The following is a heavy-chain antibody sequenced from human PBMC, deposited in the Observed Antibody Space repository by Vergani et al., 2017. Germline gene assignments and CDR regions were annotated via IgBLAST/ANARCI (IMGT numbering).Heavy chain of an antibody. CDR2: IHYSGST. CDR1: GGSISSYY. Sequence: QVQLQESGPGLVKPSQTLSLTCTVSGGSISSYYWSWIRQPPGKGLEWIGYIHYSGSTNYNPSLKSRVTISVDTSKTQFSLKLRSVTAADTAVYYCARAPLGDYYGFDYWGQGTLVTVSS. J-gene: IGHJ4*02. D-gene: IGHD3-3*01. V-gene: IGHV4-59*01. CDR3: ARAPLGDYYGFDY.